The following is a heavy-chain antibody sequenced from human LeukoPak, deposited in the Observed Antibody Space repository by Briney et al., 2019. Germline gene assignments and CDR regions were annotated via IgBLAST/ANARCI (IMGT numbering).Heavy chain of an antibody. CDR1: GFTFSSDA. V-gene: IGHV3-23*01. J-gene: IGHJ6*03. Sequence: GGSLRLSCAASGFTFSSDAMRWVRQAPGKGLEWVSAISSSGGSTYYADSVRGRFIISRDSSKNTLYLQMNSLRAEDTAVYYCARDGPPARYYYYYMDVWGKGTTVTVSS. CDR2: ISSSGGST. D-gene: IGHD6-6*01. CDR3: ARDGPPARYYYYYMDV.